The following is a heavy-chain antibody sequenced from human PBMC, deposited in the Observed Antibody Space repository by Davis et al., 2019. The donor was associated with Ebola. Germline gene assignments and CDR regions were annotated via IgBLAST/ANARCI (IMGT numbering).Heavy chain of an antibody. CDR2: IYYSWST. Sequence: SETLSLTCTVSGGSISSYYWSWIRQPPGKGLEWIGYIYYSWSTNSNPSLKSRVTISVDTSKNQFSLKLSSVTAADTAVYYCARATWGYSSSSRIVYYYYGMDVWGQGTTVTVSS. D-gene: IGHD6-6*01. J-gene: IGHJ6*02. V-gene: IGHV4-59*08. CDR1: GGSISSYY. CDR3: ARATWGYSSSSRIVYYYYGMDV.